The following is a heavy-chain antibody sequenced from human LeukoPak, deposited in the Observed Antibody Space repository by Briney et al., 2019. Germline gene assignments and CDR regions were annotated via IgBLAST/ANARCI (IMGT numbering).Heavy chain of an antibody. Sequence: ASVKVSCKASGYTFSNYGISWVRQAPGQRLEWMGWISAYNGNTNYAQKFQGRVTMTTDTSTYTVYMELRSLRSDDTAVYYCARDLTAGRLVAGVVYWGQGTLVTVSS. CDR3: ARDLTAGRLVAGVVY. D-gene: IGHD7-27*01. J-gene: IGHJ4*02. CDR1: GYTFSNYG. CDR2: ISAYNGNT. V-gene: IGHV1-18*01.